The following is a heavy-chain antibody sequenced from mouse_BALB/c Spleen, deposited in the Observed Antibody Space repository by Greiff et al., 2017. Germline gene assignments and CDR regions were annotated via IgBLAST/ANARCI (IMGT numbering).Heavy chain of an antibody. CDR1: GFTFSSYG. D-gene: IGHD4-1*01. Sequence: EVQLVESGGDLVKPGGSLKLSCAASGFTFSSYGMSWVRQTPDKRLEWVATISSGGSYTYYPDSVKGRFTISRDNAKNTLYLQMSSLKSEDTAMYYCARNGILIGTGGSYYFDYWGQGTTLTVSS. J-gene: IGHJ2*01. CDR3: ARNGILIGTGGSYYFDY. V-gene: IGHV5-6*01. CDR2: ISSGGSYT.